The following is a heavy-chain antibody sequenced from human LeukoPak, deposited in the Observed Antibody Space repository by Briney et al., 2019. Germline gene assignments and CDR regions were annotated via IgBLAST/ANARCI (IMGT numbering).Heavy chain of an antibody. J-gene: IGHJ5*02. CDR3: AGSSWYSNWFDP. V-gene: IGHV4-59*08. CDR1: GGSISSYY. Sequence: SETLSLTCTVSGGSISSYYWSWIRQPPGKGLEWIGYIYYSGSTNYNPSLKSRVTISVDTSKNQFSLKLSSVTAADTAVYYCAGSSWYSNWFDPWGQGTLVTVSS. D-gene: IGHD6-13*01. CDR2: IYYSGST.